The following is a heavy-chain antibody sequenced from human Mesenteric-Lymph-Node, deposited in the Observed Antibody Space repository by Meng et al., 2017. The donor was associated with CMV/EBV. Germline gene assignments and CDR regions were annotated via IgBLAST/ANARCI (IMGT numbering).Heavy chain of an antibody. J-gene: IGHJ4*02. CDR2: IYYSGST. V-gene: IGHV4-61*01. CDR3: ARVKAYYSFPFFDY. CDR1: GGSVSSGSYY. Sequence: SGGSVSSGSYYWSWIRQPPGKGLEWIGYIYYSGSTNYNPSLKSRVTISVDTSKNQFSLKLSPVTAADTAVYYCARVKAYYSFPFFDYWGQGTLVTVSS. D-gene: IGHD3-10*01.